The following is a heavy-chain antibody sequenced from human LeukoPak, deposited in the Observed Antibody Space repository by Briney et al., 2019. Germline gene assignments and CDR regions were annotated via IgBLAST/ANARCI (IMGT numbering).Heavy chain of an antibody. CDR2: LSLDTDRI. CDR3: TKDVAPGGADV. CDR1: GLSLDTYA. Sequence: GRSLRLTCAVSGLSLDTYAIHWVRQAPGKGLEWVSGLSLDTDRIGYGDSVKGRFTVPRDHTKNSVYLQMNSLTPEDSALYFCTKDVAPGGADVWGQGTTVTVSS. D-gene: IGHD1-26*01. J-gene: IGHJ6*02. V-gene: IGHV3-9*01.